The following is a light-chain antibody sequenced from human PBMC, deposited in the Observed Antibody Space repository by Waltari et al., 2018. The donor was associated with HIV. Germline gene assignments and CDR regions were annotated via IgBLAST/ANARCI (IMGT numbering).Light chain of an antibody. Sequence: DIVMTQSPDSLAASLGERATINRKSTQNVLYRSNNNNYLAWYQQKPGQPPKLLIYWASARESGVPDRFSGSGSGTDFTLTISSLQAEDVAVYYCQQYYSTPHTFGQGTNLEIK. J-gene: IGKJ2*01. CDR2: WAS. CDR1: QNVLYRSNNNNY. CDR3: QQYYSTPHT. V-gene: IGKV4-1*01.